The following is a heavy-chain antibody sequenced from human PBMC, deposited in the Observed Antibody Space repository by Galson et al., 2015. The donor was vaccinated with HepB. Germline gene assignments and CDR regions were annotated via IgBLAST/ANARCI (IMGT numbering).Heavy chain of an antibody. V-gene: IGHV2-5*02. CDR2: IYWDDDK. Sequence: PALVKPTQTLTLTCTFSGFSLTARPIGVAWIRQPPGKALEWLAFIYWDDDKRYSPSLKSRLTIMKDTSKNQVVLTLTNVDPVDTATYYCAHRQDFNGFWNQGTFDYWGQGALVTVSS. J-gene: IGHJ4*02. CDR1: GFSLTARPIG. D-gene: IGHD3-3*01. CDR3: AHRQDFNGFWNQGTFDY.